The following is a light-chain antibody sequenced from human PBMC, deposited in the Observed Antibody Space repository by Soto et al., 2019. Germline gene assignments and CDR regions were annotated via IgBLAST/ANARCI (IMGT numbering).Light chain of an antibody. CDR3: QQRHMWPIT. V-gene: IGKV3-11*01. Sequence: VLTQSPGTVSLSPGERATLSCRASQSFRGLLAWYQQKPGQAPRLLIYDAYNRATGIPPRFSGSGSGTDFTLTISSLEPEDSAVYYCQQRHMWPITFGQGTRLEIK. CDR2: DAY. CDR1: QSFRGL. J-gene: IGKJ5*01.